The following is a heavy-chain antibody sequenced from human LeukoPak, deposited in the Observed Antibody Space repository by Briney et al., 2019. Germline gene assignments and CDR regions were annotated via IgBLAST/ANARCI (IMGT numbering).Heavy chain of an antibody. CDR2: ISAYNGNT. CDR1: GYTFTSYG. J-gene: IGHJ4*02. V-gene: IGHV1-18*01. CDR3: ARDLALGSYSDY. Sequence: ASVKVSCKASGYTFTSYGISWVRQAPGQGLEWMGWISAYNGNTNYAQKLQGRVTMTTDTSTSTAYMELRSLRSGDTAVYYCARDLALGSYSDYWGQGTLVTVSS. D-gene: IGHD1-26*01.